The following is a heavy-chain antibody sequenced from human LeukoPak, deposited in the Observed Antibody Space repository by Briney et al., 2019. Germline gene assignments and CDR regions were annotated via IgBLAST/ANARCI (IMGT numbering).Heavy chain of an antibody. CDR1: GGSISSSSYY. CDR3: ARAPGGGRYFDWLGNWYFDL. CDR2: IYYSGST. J-gene: IGHJ2*01. Sequence: PSETLSLTCTVSGGSISSSSYYWGWIRQPPGKGLEWIGSIYYSGSTYYNPSLKSRVTISVDTSKNQFSLKLSSVTAADTAVYYCARAPGGGRYFDWLGNWYFDLWGRGTLVTVSS. D-gene: IGHD3-9*01. V-gene: IGHV4-39*07.